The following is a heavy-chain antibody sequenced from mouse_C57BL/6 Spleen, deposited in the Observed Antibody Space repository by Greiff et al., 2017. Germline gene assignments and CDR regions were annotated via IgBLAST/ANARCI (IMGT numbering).Heavy chain of an antibody. D-gene: IGHD2-3*01. V-gene: IGHV1-15*01. CDR1: GYTFTDYE. Sequence: VQLQQSGAELVRPGASVTLSCKASGYTFTDYEMHWVKQTPVHGLEWIGAIDPETGGTAYNQKFKGKAILTADKSSSPAYMVLRSLTSEDAAVYYCTSLYDGYGGFAYWGQGTLVTVSA. CDR2: IDPETGGT. CDR3: TSLYDGYGGFAY. J-gene: IGHJ3*01.